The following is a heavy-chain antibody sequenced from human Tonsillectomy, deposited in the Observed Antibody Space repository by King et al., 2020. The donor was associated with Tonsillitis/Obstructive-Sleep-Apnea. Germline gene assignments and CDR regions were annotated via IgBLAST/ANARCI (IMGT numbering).Heavy chain of an antibody. J-gene: IGHJ3*02. CDR1: GFTFSSYV. CDR2: ISGSGGST. V-gene: IGHV3-23*04. CDR3: AKDRGGYCSSTSCLDAFDI. Sequence: VQLVESGGGLVQPGGSLRLYCAASGFTFSSYVMSWVRQAPGKGLEWVSAISGSGGSTYYAESVKGRFTISRDNSKNKLYLQMSSLRAEGTAVYYCAKDRGGYCSSTSCLDAFDIWGQGTMVTVSS. D-gene: IGHD2-2*01.